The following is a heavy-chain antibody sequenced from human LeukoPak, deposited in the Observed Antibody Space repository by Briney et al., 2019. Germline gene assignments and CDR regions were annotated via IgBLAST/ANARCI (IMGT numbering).Heavy chain of an antibody. V-gene: IGHV3-21*01. D-gene: IGHD3-10*01. CDR1: GFTFSSYS. J-gene: IGHJ6*02. Sequence: GGSLRLSCAASGFTFSSYSMNWVRQAAGKGMEWVSSISSSSSYIYYADSVKGRFTISRDNDKNSLYLQMNSLRAEDTAVYYCANVITFGWGSIYGLDVWGQGTTVTVSS. CDR2: ISSSSSYI. CDR3: ANVITFGWGSIYGLDV.